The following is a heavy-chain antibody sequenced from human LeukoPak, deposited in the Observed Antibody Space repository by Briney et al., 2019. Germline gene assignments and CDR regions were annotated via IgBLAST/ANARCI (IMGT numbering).Heavy chain of an antibody. V-gene: IGHV3-15*01. CDR3: TTSLGYCSSTSCYWNDAFDI. J-gene: IGHJ3*02. CDR1: GLTFSNAW. CDR2: IKSKTDGGTT. D-gene: IGHD2-2*01. Sequence: PGGSLRLSCAASGLTFSNAWMSWVRQAPGKGLEGVGRIKSKTDGGTTDYAAPVKGRFTISRDDSKNTLYLQMNSLKTEDTAVYYCTTSLGYCSSTSCYWNDAFDIWGQGTMVTVSS.